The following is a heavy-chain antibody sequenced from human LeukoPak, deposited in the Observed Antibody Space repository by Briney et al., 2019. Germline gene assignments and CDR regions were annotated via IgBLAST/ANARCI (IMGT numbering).Heavy chain of an antibody. V-gene: IGHV4-39*01. CDR2: IYYSGST. Sequence: SSETLSLTCTVSGGSISSSSYYWGWIRQPPGKGLEWIGSIYYSGSTYYNTSRKSRATISVDTSKNQFSMKLSSVTAADTAVYYCARAFRLAVDAFDIWGQGTMVTVSS. CDR3: ARAFRLAVDAFDI. D-gene: IGHD3-9*01. J-gene: IGHJ3*02. CDR1: GGSISSSSYY.